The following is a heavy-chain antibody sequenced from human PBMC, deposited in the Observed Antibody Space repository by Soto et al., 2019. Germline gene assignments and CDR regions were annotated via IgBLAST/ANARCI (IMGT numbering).Heavy chain of an antibody. CDR1: VFPFIRYD. CDR2: LWFDGSNE. J-gene: IGHJ6*02. Sequence: GGSLRLSCASSVFPFIRYDMHWVRQAPGKGLEWVAVLWFDGSNEYYADSVQGRFTISRDNSKNTLYLQMDSLRAEDTAVYYCAKVLYASESFDSEEAPYGMDVWGQGTTVTVSS. D-gene: IGHD3-10*01. CDR3: AKVLYASESFDSEEAPYGMDV. V-gene: IGHV3-33*06.